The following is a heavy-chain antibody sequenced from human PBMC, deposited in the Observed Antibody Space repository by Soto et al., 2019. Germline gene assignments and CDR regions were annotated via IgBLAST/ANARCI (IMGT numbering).Heavy chain of an antibody. CDR1: GYPFTGYY. CDR2: INPNSGGT. CDR3: ARNSRITILGVGSIGTDYGMDV. D-gene: IGHD3-3*01. V-gene: IGHV1-2*04. J-gene: IGHJ6*02. Sequence: ASVKVSCKSSGYPFTGYYIHWVRQAPGQGLEWMGWINPNSGGTNYAQKFQGWVTMTRDTSISTAYMELSRLRSDDTAVYYCARNSRITILGVGSIGTDYGMDVWGQGTTVTVSS.